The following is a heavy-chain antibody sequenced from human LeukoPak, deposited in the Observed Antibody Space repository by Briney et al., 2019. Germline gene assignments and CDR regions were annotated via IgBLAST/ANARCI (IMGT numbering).Heavy chain of an antibody. Sequence: GASVKVSCKASGYTFTSYGISWVRQAPGQGLEWMGWISAYNGNTNYAQKLQGRVTMTTDTSTSTAYMELRSLRSDDTAVYYCARDSPPGYRYGRNSYWGQGTLVTVSS. V-gene: IGHV1-18*01. CDR3: ARDSPPGYRYGRNSY. J-gene: IGHJ4*02. D-gene: IGHD5-18*01. CDR1: GYTFTSYG. CDR2: ISAYNGNT.